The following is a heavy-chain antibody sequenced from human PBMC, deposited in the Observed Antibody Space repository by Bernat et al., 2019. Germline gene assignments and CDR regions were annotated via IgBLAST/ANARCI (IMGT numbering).Heavy chain of an antibody. V-gene: IGHV5-51*01. Sequence: EVQLVQSGAEVKKPGESLKISCKGSGYSFTSYWIGWVRQMPGKGLEWMGIIYPGDSDTRYSPSFQGQVTISADKSISTAYLQWSSLKASDTAMYYCARQTFSSGWYRGYDYWGQGTLVTVSS. CDR2: IYPGDSDT. J-gene: IGHJ4*02. CDR1: GYSFTSYW. CDR3: ARQTFSSGWYRGYDY. D-gene: IGHD6-19*01.